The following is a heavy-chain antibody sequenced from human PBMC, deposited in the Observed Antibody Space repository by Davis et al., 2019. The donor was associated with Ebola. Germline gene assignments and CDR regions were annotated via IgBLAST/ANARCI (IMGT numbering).Heavy chain of an antibody. CDR3: ARAPWQWPDHP. CDR1: GYTFTGYY. D-gene: IGHD6-19*01. J-gene: IGHJ5*02. Sequence: AASVKVSCKASGYTFTGYYMHWVRQAPGQGLEWMGWINPNSGGTNYAQKLRGRVTMTTDTSTSTAYMELRSLRSDDTAVYYCARAPWQWPDHPWGQGTLVTVSS. V-gene: IGHV1-2*02. CDR2: INPNSGGT.